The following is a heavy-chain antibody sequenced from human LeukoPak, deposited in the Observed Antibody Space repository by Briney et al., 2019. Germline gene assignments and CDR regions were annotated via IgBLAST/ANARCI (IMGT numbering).Heavy chain of an antibody. Sequence: GGSLRLSCAVSGFSFSNYAMSWVRQAPGKGPEWVSAISGSGGGTDYADSVKGRFTISRDNSKNTLYLQMNSLRAEDTAIYYCANINYYDTGGQTRGFDYWGQGTLVTVSS. V-gene: IGHV3-23*01. CDR1: GFSFSNYA. J-gene: IGHJ4*02. CDR3: ANINYYDTGGQTRGFDY. D-gene: IGHD3-22*01. CDR2: ISGSGGGT.